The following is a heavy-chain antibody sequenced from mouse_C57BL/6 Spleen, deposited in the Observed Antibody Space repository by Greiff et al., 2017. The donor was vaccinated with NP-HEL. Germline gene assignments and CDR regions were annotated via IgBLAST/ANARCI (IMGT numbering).Heavy chain of an antibody. CDR1: GYTFTSYW. V-gene: IGHV1-55*01. CDR3: ARGDDGYFYWYFDV. J-gene: IGHJ1*03. Sequence: QVQLQQPGAELVKPGASVKMSCKASGYTFTSYWITWVKQRPGQGLEWIGDIYPGSGSTNYNEKFKSKATLTVDTSSSTAYMQLSSLTSEDSAVYYCARGDDGYFYWYFDVWGTGTTVTVSS. D-gene: IGHD2-3*01. CDR2: IYPGSGST.